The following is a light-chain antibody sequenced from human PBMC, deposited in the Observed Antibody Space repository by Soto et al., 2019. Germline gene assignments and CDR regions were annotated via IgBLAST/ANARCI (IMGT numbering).Light chain of an antibody. CDR1: QSINRL. CDR2: DAS. J-gene: IGKJ1*01. CDR3: QHPRWT. Sequence: DIPLTQSPSTLSASIGDRVTITCRASQSINRLLAWYQQKPGKAPKLLIYDASSLESGVPSRFSGSGSGTDFTLTITSLQPDDFATYYCQHPRWTFGQGTKVEIK. V-gene: IGKV1-5*01.